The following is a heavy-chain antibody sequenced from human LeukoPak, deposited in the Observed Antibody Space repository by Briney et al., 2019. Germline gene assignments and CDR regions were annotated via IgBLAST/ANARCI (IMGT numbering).Heavy chain of an antibody. CDR2: IYYSGST. CDR1: GGSFSGYY. J-gene: IGHJ6*02. Sequence: PSETLSLTCAVYGGSFSGYYWSWIRQPPGKGLEWIGYIYYSGSTNYNPSLKSRVTISVDTSKNQFSLKLSSVTAADTAVYYCARHGAYYYYGMDVWGQGTTVTVSS. V-gene: IGHV4-59*08. CDR3: ARHGAYYYYGMDV.